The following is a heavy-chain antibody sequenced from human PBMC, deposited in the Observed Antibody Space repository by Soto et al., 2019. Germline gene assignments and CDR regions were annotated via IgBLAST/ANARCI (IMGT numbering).Heavy chain of an antibody. CDR2: IYYSGST. Sequence: QVQLQESGPGLVKPSQTLSLTCTVSGGSINSGGYYWSWIRQHPGKGLEWIGYIYYSGSTYYNPSLKSRVTISVDTSKNQFSLKLSSVTAADTAVYYCARGHIVVVTAMGYNWFDPWGQGTLVTVSS. D-gene: IGHD2-21*02. CDR1: GGSINSGGYY. V-gene: IGHV4-31*03. CDR3: ARGHIVVVTAMGYNWFDP. J-gene: IGHJ5*02.